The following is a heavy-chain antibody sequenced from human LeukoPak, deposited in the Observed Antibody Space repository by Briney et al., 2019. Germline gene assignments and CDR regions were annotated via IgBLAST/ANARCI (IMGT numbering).Heavy chain of an antibody. D-gene: IGHD6-19*01. CDR2: ISSSSSYI. CDR1: GFTFSSYS. Sequence: GGSLRLSCAASGFTFSSYSMNWVRQAPGKGLEWVSSISSSSSYIYYADSVKGRFTISRDNAKNSPYLQMNSLRAEDTAVYYCAKGSSGWLTHYFDYWGQGTLVTVSS. J-gene: IGHJ4*02. CDR3: AKGSSGWLTHYFDY. V-gene: IGHV3-21*04.